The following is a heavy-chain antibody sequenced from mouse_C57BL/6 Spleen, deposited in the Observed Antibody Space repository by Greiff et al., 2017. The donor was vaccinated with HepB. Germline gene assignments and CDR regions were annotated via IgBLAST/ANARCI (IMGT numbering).Heavy chain of an antibody. CDR2: ISSGGSYT. CDR1: GFTFSSYG. V-gene: IGHV5-6*01. D-gene: IGHD1-1*01. J-gene: IGHJ4*01. CDR3: AREAVTTVVANAMDY. Sequence: EVMLVESGGDLVKPGGSLKLSCAASGFTFSSYGMSWVRQTPDKRLEWVATISSGGSYTYYPDSVKGRFTISRGNAKNTLYLQMSSLKSEDTAMYYCAREAVTTVVANAMDYWGQGTSVTVSS.